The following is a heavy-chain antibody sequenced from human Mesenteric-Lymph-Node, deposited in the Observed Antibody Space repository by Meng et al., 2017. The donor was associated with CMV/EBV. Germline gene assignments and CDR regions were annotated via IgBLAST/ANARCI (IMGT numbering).Heavy chain of an antibody. J-gene: IGHJ6*02. CDR2: IRHDGTHD. V-gene: IGHV3-30*02. CDR3: ARVAPAGRGMDV. Sequence: GESLKISCAASGFTFSDYAMHWVRQAPGKGLECVAFIRHDGTHDSYGDSVKGRFTISRDNAKNSLFLQMNSLRVDDTAVYYCARVAPAGRGMDVWGQGTTVTVSS. D-gene: IGHD6-13*01. CDR1: GFTFSDYA.